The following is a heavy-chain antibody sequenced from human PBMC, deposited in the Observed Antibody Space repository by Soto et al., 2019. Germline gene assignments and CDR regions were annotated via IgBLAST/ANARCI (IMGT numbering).Heavy chain of an antibody. J-gene: IGHJ4*02. CDR2: ILYDGSNK. V-gene: IGHV3-33*01. Sequence: QVQLVESGGGVVQPGRSLRLSCAASGFTFSSYGMHWVRQAPGKGLEGEAVILYDGSNKYYADSVKGRFTISRDNSKNSKNLQINSLSAEATAVSDCEGDRFQGRAAGILDYWGQGTLVTVSS. CDR1: GFTFSSYG. CDR3: EGDRFQGRAAGILDY. D-gene: IGHD6-13*01.